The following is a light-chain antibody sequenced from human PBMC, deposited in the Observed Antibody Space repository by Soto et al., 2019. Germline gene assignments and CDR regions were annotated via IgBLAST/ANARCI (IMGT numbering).Light chain of an antibody. CDR1: QGISTY. CDR3: QHGYSTPLT. CDR2: AAS. Sequence: DIQLTQSPSFRSASVGDRVTIACRASQGISTYLNWYQQKPGKAPNLLIYAASTLQSGVPSRFSGSGSGTDFTLTISSLQPEDFATYFCQHGYSTPLTFGGGTKVDIK. V-gene: IGKV1-39*01. J-gene: IGKJ4*01.